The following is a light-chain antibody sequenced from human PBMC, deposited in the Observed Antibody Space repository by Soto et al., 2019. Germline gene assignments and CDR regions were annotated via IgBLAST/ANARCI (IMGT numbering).Light chain of an antibody. CDR2: GVS. Sequence: EIVLTQSPGTLSLSPRERATLSCRASQSVSSTYLAWYQQKPGQAPRLLIYGVSSRATGIPDRFSGSGSGTDFTLTISRLEPEDFAVYYCQQYGSSPYTFDQGTKLEIK. CDR3: QQYGSSPYT. J-gene: IGKJ2*01. V-gene: IGKV3-20*01. CDR1: QSVSSTY.